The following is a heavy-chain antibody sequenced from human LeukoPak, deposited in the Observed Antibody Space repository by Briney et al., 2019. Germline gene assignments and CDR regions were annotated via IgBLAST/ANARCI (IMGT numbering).Heavy chain of an antibody. CDR3: ARDTTDDSSGYYYHYTFDY. D-gene: IGHD3-22*01. CDR1: GFTFSSYA. CDR2: ISYDGSNK. J-gene: IGHJ4*02. Sequence: GGSLRLSCAASGFTFSSYAMHWVRQAPGKGLEWVAVISYDGSNKYYADSVKGRFTISRDNSKNTLYLQMNSLRAEDTAVYYCARDTTDDSSGYYYHYTFDYWGQGTLVTVSS. V-gene: IGHV3-30-3*01.